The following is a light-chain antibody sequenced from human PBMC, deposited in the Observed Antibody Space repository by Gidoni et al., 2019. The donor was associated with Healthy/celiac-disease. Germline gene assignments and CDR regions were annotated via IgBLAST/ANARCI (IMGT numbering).Light chain of an antibody. CDR2: WAS. CDR3: QQSYTTPLT. V-gene: IGKV4-1*01. J-gene: IGKJ3*01. CDR1: QTVLYSSNNKNY. Sequence: DIVMTQSPDSLAVSLGERATINCKSSQTVLYSSNNKNYLAWYQQKPGQPPKLLIYWASTRESGVPDRFSGSGSGTDFTLTISSLQAEDVAVYYCQQSYTTPLTFGPXTKVDIK.